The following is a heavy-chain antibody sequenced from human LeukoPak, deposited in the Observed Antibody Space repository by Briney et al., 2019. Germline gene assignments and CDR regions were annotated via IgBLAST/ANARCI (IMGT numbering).Heavy chain of an antibody. V-gene: IGHV3-66*02. CDR2: IYSGGST. D-gene: IGHD1-26*01. CDR3: AFEGATDFDY. CDR1: GFTVSSNY. Sequence: GGSLRLSCAASGFTVSSNYMSWVRQAPGKGLEWVSVIYSGGSTYYADSVKGRFTISRDNSRNTLYPQMNSLRAEDTAVYYCAFEGATDFDYWGQGTLVTVSS. J-gene: IGHJ4*02.